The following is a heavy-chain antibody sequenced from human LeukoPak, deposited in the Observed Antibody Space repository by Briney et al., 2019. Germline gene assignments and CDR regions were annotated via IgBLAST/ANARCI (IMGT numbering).Heavy chain of an antibody. J-gene: IGHJ4*02. D-gene: IGHD3-3*01. CDR2: IYYSGST. Sequence: SETLSLTCTVSGGSISSYYWSWIRQPPGKGLEWIGYIYYSGSTNYNPSLKSRVTISVDTSKNQFSLKLSPVTAADTAVYYCARATYYDFWSGYYHFDYWGQGTLVTVSS. CDR1: GGSISSYY. V-gene: IGHV4-59*01. CDR3: ARATYYDFWSGYYHFDY.